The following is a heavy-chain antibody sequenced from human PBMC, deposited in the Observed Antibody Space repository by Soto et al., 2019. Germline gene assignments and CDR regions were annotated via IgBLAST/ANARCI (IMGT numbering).Heavy chain of an antibody. J-gene: IGHJ6*03. CDR3: ARKGAAASYAHYYMDV. D-gene: IGHD6-13*01. CDR1: GGSISPYY. Sequence: QVQLQESGPGLVKPSETLSLTCTVSGGSISPYYWSWIRQPPGKGLEWIGYVYYSGNTNYNPSPQSRVTISVDTSRYRFSLNLTSALAADTAVYYCARKGAAASYAHYYMDVWGRGTAVTVSS. V-gene: IGHV4-59*01. CDR2: VYYSGNT.